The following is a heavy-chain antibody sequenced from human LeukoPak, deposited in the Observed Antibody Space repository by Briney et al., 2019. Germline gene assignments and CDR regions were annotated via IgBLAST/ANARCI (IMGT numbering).Heavy chain of an antibody. J-gene: IGHJ4*02. V-gene: IGHV4-4*09. Sequence: PSETLSLTCTVSGGSISSYYWSWIRQPPGKGLEWIGYIYTSGSTNYNPSLKSRVTISVDTSKNQFSLKLGSVTAEDTAVYYCARHAPNCSSTSCYFGGFDYWGQGTLVTVSS. CDR3: ARHAPNCSSTSCYFGGFDY. CDR1: GGSISSYY. CDR2: IYTSGST. D-gene: IGHD2-2*01.